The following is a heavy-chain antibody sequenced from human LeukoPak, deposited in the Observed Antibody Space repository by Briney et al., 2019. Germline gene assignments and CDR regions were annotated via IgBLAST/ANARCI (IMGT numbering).Heavy chain of an antibody. CDR2: INPNSGRT. V-gene: IGHV1-8*01. CDR3: ARGRSGLAAAGTYGY. Sequence: ASVKVSCKASGYTFTSSDINWVRQAAGQGLEWMGWINPNSGRTGYAQKFQGRVTMTANTSISTAYMELRSLRFDDTAVYYCARGRSGLAAAGTYGYWGQGTLITVSP. J-gene: IGHJ4*02. D-gene: IGHD6-13*01. CDR1: GYTFTSSD.